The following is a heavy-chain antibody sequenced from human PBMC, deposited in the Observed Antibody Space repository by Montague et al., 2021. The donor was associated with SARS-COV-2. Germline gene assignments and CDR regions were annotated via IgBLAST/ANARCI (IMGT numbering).Heavy chain of an antibody. J-gene: IGHJ6*02. V-gene: IGHV2-70*01. Sequence: PALVKPTQTLTLTCTFSGFSLSTSGMCVSWIRQPPGKALEWLALIDWDDDKYYSTSLKTRLTISKDTSKNQVVLTMTNMDPVDTATYYCARMTTVTYPYYYYYGMDVWGQRTTVTVSS. CDR2: IDWDDDK. CDR1: GFSLSTSGMC. CDR3: ARMTTVTYPYYYYYGMDV. D-gene: IGHD4-17*01.